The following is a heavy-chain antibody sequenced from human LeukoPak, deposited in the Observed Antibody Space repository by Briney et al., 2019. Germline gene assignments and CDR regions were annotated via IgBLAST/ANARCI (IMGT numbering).Heavy chain of an antibody. Sequence: GGSLRLSCAASGFTFSSYEMNWVRQAPGKGLEWVSYISSSGSTIYYADSVRGRFTISRDDAKNSLYLQMNSLRAEDTAVYYCARDRIVVVGDYYYYGMDVWGQGTTVTVSS. CDR1: GFTFSSYE. D-gene: IGHD2-15*01. CDR3: ARDRIVVVGDYYYYGMDV. CDR2: ISSSGSTI. J-gene: IGHJ6*02. V-gene: IGHV3-48*03.